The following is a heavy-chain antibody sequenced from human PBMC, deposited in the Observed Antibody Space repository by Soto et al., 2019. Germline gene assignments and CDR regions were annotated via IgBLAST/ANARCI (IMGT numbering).Heavy chain of an antibody. Sequence: SETLSLTCTVTGDSMNSHYWSWLRQPPGKALEWMGYVYFTGSTNYSPSLESRLTILVDTSKNQFSLKLTSVTAADTAVYYCASFPVIPGRDSPLIFDYWGQGTLFTVS. CDR2: VYFTGST. CDR3: ASFPVIPGRDSPLIFDY. J-gene: IGHJ4*01. CDR1: GDSMNSHY. V-gene: IGHV4-59*08. D-gene: IGHD3-22*01.